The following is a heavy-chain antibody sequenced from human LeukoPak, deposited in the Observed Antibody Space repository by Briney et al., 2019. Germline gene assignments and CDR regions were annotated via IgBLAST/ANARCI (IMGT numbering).Heavy chain of an antibody. CDR3: ARAGLHRITYHHY. J-gene: IGHJ4*02. V-gene: IGHV4-39*07. D-gene: IGHD3-10*01. Sequence: SETLSLTCTVSGDSISSSSYYWGWIRQPPGKGLEWIGTFYYSGSTYYSPSLKSRVTISVDTSKNQFSLRLSSVTAADTAVYYCARAGLHRITYHHYWGQGTLVTVSS. CDR1: GDSISSSSYY. CDR2: FYYSGST.